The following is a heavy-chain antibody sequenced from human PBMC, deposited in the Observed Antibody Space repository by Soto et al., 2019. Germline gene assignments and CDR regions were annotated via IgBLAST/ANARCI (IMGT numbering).Heavy chain of an antibody. CDR1: GFTFSSYA. D-gene: IGHD3-22*01. CDR2: ISGSGGST. Sequence: PGGSLRLSCAASGFTFSSYAMSWVRQAPGKGLEWVSAISGSGGSTYYADSVKGRFTISRDNSKNTLYLQMNSLRAEDTAVYYCVKLGGKTYYYDSSGYSHAFDISGQGTMVTVSS. J-gene: IGHJ3*02. CDR3: VKLGGKTYYYDSSGYSHAFDI. V-gene: IGHV3-23*01.